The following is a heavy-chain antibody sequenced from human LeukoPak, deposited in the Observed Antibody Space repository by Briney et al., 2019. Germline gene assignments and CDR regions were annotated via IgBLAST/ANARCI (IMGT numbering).Heavy chain of an antibody. CDR2: ISYDGGNK. CDR1: GFTFRSYA. J-gene: IGHJ4*02. D-gene: IGHD6-19*01. Sequence: GGSLRLSCAASGFTFRSYAMHWVRQAPGKGLEWEAAISYDGGNKKYADSVKGRFTISRDNSKNTLYLQMNSLRAEDTAVYYCARGVRIAVAGNIDYWGQGTLVTVSS. V-gene: IGHV3-30*04. CDR3: ARGVRIAVAGNIDY.